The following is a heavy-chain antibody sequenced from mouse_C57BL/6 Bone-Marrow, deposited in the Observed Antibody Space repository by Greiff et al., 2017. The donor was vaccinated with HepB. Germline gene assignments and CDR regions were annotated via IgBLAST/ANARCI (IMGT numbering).Heavy chain of an antibody. Sequence: QVQLQQSGAELARPGASVKLSCKASGYNFTSYGISWVKQRTGQGLEWIGEIYPRSGNTYYNEKFKGKATLTADKSSSTAYMELRSLTSEDSAVYFCARGTGTTAYWGQGTLVTVSA. CDR2: IYPRSGNT. D-gene: IGHD4-1*01. V-gene: IGHV1-81*01. CDR1: GYNFTSYG. J-gene: IGHJ3*01. CDR3: ARGTGTTAY.